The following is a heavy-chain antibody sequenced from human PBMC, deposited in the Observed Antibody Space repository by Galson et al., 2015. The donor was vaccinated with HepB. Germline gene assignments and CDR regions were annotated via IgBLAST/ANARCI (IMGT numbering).Heavy chain of an antibody. CDR1: GFSISSRY. J-gene: IGHJ3*02. D-gene: IGHD3-3*02. V-gene: IGHV3-53*01. CDR3: ASDLAFALDI. Sequence: SLRLSCAASGFSISSRYMHWVRQAPGKGLEWVSLFIGAGTRYYADSVQGRFTISRDNSRNILCLQMNNLRPEDTAVYYCASDLAFALDIWGQGTLVTVSS. CDR2: FIGAGTR.